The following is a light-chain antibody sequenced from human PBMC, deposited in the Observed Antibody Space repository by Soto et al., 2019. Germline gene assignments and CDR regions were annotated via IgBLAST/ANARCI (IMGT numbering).Light chain of an antibody. CDR2: AAS. J-gene: IGKJ1*01. V-gene: IGKV1-27*01. Sequence: DIQMTQSPSSLSASVGDRVTITCRASQVISNYLAWYQQKPGKVPKLLIYAASTLQSGVPFRFSGSGSGTDFTLTISSLQPEDVATYYCQKYNSAEWTFGQGTKVEIK. CDR1: QVISNY. CDR3: QKYNSAEWT.